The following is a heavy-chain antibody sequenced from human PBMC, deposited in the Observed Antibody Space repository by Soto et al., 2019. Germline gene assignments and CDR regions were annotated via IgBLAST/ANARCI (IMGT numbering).Heavy chain of an antibody. V-gene: IGHV1-2*06. CDR2: INPNSGGT. J-gene: IGHJ6*02. CDR1: GYTFTGYY. Sequence: ASVKVSCKASGYTFTGYYMHWVRQAPGQGLEWMGRINPNSGGTNYAQKFQGRVTMTRDTSISTAYMELSRLRSDDTAVYYCAREDAGSGKEGGNAGDYYGMDVWGQGTTVTVSS. D-gene: IGHD1-26*01. CDR3: AREDAGSGKEGGNAGDYYGMDV.